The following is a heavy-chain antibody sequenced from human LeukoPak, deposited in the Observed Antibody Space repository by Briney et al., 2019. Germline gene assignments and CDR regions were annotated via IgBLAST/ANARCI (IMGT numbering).Heavy chain of an antibody. CDR1: GGSISSGGYY. CDR3: ARECYVDSYYYYGMDV. D-gene: IGHD2-2*01. Sequence: SETLSLTCTGAGGSISSGGYYWSWIRQHPGKGLEWIGYIYYSGSTYYNPSLRSRVTISVDTSKNQFSLKLSSVTAADTAVYYCARECYVDSYYYYGMDVWGQGTTVTVSS. J-gene: IGHJ6*02. V-gene: IGHV4-31*03. CDR2: IYYSGST.